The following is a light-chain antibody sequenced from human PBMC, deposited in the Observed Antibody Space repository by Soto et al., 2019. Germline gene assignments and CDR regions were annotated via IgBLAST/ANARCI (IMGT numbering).Light chain of an antibody. V-gene: IGLV2-14*03. CDR1: SSDVGGYNY. CDR2: DVS. Sequence: QSALTQPASGSGYPGQSITISCTGTSSDVGGYNYVSWYQQHPGKGPKLIIYDVSDRPSGVSNRFSGSKSGNTASLTISGLQAEDEANYYCCSYTSSATLVVFGGGTKLTVL. J-gene: IGLJ2*01. CDR3: CSYTSSATLVV.